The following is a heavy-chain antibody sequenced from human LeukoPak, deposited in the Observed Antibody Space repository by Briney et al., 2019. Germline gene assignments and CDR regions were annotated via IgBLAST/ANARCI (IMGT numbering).Heavy chain of an antibody. J-gene: IGHJ4*02. V-gene: IGHV1-8*01. CDR3: ARGPLYYDFWSGYPPPFDY. D-gene: IGHD3-3*01. CDR2: MNPNSGNT. CDR1: GYTFTSYD. Sequence: ASVKVSCKASGYTFTSYDINWVRQATGQGLEWMGWMNPNSGNTGYAQKFQGRVTMTRNTSISTAYMELSSLRPEDTAVYYCARGPLYYDFWSGYPPPFDYWGQGTLVTVSS.